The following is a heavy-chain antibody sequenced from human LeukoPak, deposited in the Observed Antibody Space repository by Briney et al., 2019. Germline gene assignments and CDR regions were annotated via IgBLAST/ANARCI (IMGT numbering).Heavy chain of an antibody. CDR3: ARDRPYYYGSGSTNWFDP. CDR2: IIPILGIA. D-gene: IGHD3-10*01. CDR1: GGTFSSYT. Sequence: SVKVSCKASGGTFSSYTISWVRQAPGQGLEWMGRIIPILGIANYAQKFQGRVTITADKSTSTAYMELSSLRSEDTAVYYCARDRPYYYGSGSTNWFDPWGQGTLVTVSS. J-gene: IGHJ5*02. V-gene: IGHV1-69*04.